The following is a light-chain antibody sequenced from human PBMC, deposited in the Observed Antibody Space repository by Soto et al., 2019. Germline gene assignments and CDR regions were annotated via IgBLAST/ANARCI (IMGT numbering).Light chain of an antibody. CDR1: SASIGGNP. V-gene: IGLV1-44*01. CDR3: ATWDDSLNGWV. J-gene: IGLJ3*02. Sequence: QSVLTQPPSASWTPGQRVTISCAGSSASIGGNPINLYQQIAGTAPKLLIYSNNQRPSGVPDRFSGSKSGTSASLAVSGLQSEDEADYYCATWDDSLNGWVFGGGTQLTVL. CDR2: SNN.